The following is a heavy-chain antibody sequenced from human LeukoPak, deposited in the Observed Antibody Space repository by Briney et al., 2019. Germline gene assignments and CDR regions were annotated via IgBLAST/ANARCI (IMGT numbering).Heavy chain of an antibody. CDR2: IYWNDDK. D-gene: IGHD6-13*01. J-gene: IGHJ5*02. CDR3: AHLSSSWYKNWFDP. V-gene: IGHV2-5*01. Sequence: SGPTLVNPTQTLTLTCTFSGFSLSTSGVGVGWIRQPPGKALEWLALIYWNDDKRYSPSLKSRLTITKDTSKNQVVLTMTNMDPVDTATYYCAHLSSSWYKNWFDPWGQGTLVTVSS. CDR1: GFSLSTSGVG.